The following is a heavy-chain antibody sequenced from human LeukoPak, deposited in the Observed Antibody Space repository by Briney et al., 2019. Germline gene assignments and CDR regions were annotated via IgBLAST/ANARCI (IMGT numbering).Heavy chain of an antibody. V-gene: IGHV5-51*01. D-gene: IGHD2-2*01. CDR2: IYPGDSDT. CDR1: GYSFTSYW. CDR3: ARQDIVVVPAARDYYYYYMDV. J-gene: IGHJ6*03. Sequence: GESLKISCKGSGYSFTSYWIGWVRQMPGEGLEWMGIIYPGDSDTRYSPSFQGQVTISADKSISTAYLQWSSLKASDTAMYYCARQDIVVVPAARDYYYYYMDVWGKGTTVTVSS.